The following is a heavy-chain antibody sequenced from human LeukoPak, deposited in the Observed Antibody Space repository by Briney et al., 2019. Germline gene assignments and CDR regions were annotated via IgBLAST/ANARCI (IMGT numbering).Heavy chain of an antibody. J-gene: IGHJ4*02. V-gene: IGHV3-7*05. D-gene: IGHD1/OR15-1a*01. CDR1: GFTFSSSW. Sequence: GGSLTLSCAASGFTFSSSWMTWVRQPPGKGLEWVAHIKEDGNKEYYVDSVKGRFTISRDNAKNSLYLQMNSLRAEDTAVFYCARWNNDWEFDYWGQGTLVSVSS. CDR3: ARWNNDWEFDY. CDR2: IKEDGNKE.